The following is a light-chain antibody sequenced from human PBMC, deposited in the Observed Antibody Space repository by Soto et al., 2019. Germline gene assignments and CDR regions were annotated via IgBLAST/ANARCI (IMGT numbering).Light chain of an antibody. V-gene: IGKV4-1*01. CDR1: QSVLSYPENKNY. CDR3: QQYYSYPRT. CDR2: WAS. J-gene: IGKJ1*01. Sequence: DIVVTQSPDSLAVSLGERATIRCRSSQSVLSYPENKNYFGWYQQKPGQPPRLLFYWASNRASGVPDRFTGSGSGTDFTLTISRLQAEDVAIYYCQQYYSYPRTFGQGTRVDIK.